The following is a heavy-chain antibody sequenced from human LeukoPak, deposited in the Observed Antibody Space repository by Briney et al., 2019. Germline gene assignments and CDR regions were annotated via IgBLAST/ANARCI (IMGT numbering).Heavy chain of an antibody. CDR2: INPNSGGT. V-gene: IGHV1-2*02. Sequence: GASVKVSCKASGYTFTGYYMHWVRQAPGQGLEWMGWINPNSGGTNYAQKFQGRVTMTRDTPISTAYMELSRLRSDDTAVYYCARVPGRNVLRYLEASSNWFDPWGQGTLVTVSS. CDR3: ARVPGRNVLRYLEASSNWFDP. J-gene: IGHJ5*02. D-gene: IGHD3-9*01. CDR1: GYTFTGYY.